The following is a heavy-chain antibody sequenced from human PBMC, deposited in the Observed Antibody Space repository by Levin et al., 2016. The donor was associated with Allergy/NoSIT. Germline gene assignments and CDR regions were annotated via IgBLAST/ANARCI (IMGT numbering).Heavy chain of an antibody. J-gene: IGHJ4*02. CDR2: ITSPGTM. D-gene: IGHD1-26*01. Sequence: WIRQPPGKGLEWVSYITSPGTMYHADSVRGRFTISRDNARNSLNLQMNSLRADDTAVYYCARTRGSWHNFDYWGQGILVTVSS. V-gene: IGHV3-11*01. CDR3: ARTRGSWHNFDY.